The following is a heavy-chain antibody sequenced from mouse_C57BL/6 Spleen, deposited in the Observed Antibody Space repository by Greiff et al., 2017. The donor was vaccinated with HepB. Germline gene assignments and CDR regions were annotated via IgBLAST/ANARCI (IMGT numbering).Heavy chain of an antibody. V-gene: IGHV14-1*01. CDR2: IDPEDGDT. J-gene: IGHJ4*01. Sequence: EVQLQQSGAELVRPGASVKLSCTASGFNIKDYYMHWVKQRPEQGLEWIGRIDPEDGDTEYDPKFQGKATMTADTSSNTAYLQLSSLTSEDTAVYYCARNYDYYAMDYWGQGTSVTVSS. D-gene: IGHD2-1*01. CDR1: GFNIKDYY. CDR3: ARNYDYYAMDY.